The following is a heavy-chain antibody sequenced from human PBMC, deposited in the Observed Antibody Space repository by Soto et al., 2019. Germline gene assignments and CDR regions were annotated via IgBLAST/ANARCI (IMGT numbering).Heavy chain of an antibody. D-gene: IGHD1-26*01. CDR1: GFTFSKYG. V-gene: IGHV3-23*01. CDR2: VRSDEDTT. CDR3: AKGKGIGATPDGANS. J-gene: IGHJ4*02. Sequence: VQVLESGGGLVQPGGSLRLSCAGSGFTFSKYGMNWVRQAPGKGLEGVSGVRSDEDTTYNAESVKGRFTVSRDTSKNTVYLQMNSLRVEDTAVYYCAKGKGIGATPDGANSWGQGTLVTVSP.